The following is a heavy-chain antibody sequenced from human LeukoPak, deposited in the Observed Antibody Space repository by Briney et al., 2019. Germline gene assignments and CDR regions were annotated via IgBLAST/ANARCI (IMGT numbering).Heavy chain of an antibody. Sequence: TLSLTCAIXGDSVSSNSAAWNWGRQSRSRGVEWLGRTYYRSKWYNDYAGSVKSRITINPDTSKNQFSLQLNSVTAEDTAVYYCARGGTYLFDYWGQGTLVTVSS. V-gene: IGHV6-1*01. CDR1: GDSVSSNSAA. CDR3: ARGGTYLFDY. D-gene: IGHD1-26*01. J-gene: IGHJ4*02. CDR2: TYYRSKWYN.